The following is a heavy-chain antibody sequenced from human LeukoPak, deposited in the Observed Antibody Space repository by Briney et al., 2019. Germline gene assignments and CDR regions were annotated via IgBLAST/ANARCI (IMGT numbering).Heavy chain of an antibody. CDR3: ARGATSDY. CDR2: LNSDGSST. Sequence: PGGSLRLSCAVSGFTFSGHWMFWVRQAPGKGLVWVSSLNSDGSSTRYTDSVKGRFTVSRDNAKNTLYLQMNSLRAEDTAVYYCARGATSDYWGQGTLVTVSS. D-gene: IGHD5-12*01. V-gene: IGHV3-74*01. CDR1: GFTFSGHW. J-gene: IGHJ4*02.